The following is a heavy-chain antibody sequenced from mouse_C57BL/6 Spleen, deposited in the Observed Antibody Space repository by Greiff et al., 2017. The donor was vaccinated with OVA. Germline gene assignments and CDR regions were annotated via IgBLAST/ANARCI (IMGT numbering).Heavy chain of an antibody. V-gene: IGHV5-17*01. CDR1: GFTFSDYG. CDR3: ARAGHYYAMDY. J-gene: IGHJ4*01. Sequence: DVKLQESGGGLVKPGGSLKLSCAASGFTFSDYGMHWVRQAPEKGLEWVAYISSGSSTIYYADTVKGRFTISRDNAKNTLFLQMTSLRSEDTAMYYCARAGHYYAMDYWGQGTSVTVSS. CDR2: ISSGSSTI.